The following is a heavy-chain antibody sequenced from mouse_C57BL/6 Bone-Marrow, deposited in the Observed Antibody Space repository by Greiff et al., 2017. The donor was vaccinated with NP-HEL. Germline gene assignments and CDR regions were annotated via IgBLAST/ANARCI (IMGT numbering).Heavy chain of an antibody. J-gene: IGHJ2*01. D-gene: IGHD2-10*02. V-gene: IGHV1-63*01. CDR2: IYPGGGYT. CDR1: GYTFTNYW. Sequence: VMLVESGAELVRPGTSVKMSCKASGYTFTNYWIGWAKQRPGHGLEWIGDIYPGGGYTNYNEKFKGKATLTADKSSSTAYMQFSSLTSEDSAIYYCARGEGYGLDYWGQGTTLTVSS. CDR3: ARGEGYGLDY.